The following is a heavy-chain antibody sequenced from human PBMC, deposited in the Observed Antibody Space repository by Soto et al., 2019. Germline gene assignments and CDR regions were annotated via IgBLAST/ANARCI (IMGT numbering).Heavy chain of an antibody. CDR1: GFTFSSYA. J-gene: IGHJ3*02. CDR3: AKGPRGSYLLYAFDI. Sequence: AGGSLRLSCAASGFTFSSYAMSWVRQAPGKGLEWVSAISGSGGSTYYADSVKGRFTISRDNSKNTLYLQMNSLRAEDTAVYYCAKGPRGSYLLYAFDIWGQGTMVTVSS. CDR2: ISGSGGST. D-gene: IGHD1-26*01. V-gene: IGHV3-23*01.